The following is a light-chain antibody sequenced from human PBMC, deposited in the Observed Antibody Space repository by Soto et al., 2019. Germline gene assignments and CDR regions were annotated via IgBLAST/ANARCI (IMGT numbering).Light chain of an antibody. CDR1: SSNIGAGYD. V-gene: IGLV1-40*01. CDR2: LNT. CDR3: QSYDSSLSGVI. Sequence: QPVLTQPPSVSGAPGQRVTISCTGTSSNIGAGYDVHWYQQLPGTAPKLLIFLNTDRPSGVPDRFSGSNSGTSASLAITGLQAEDEADYYCQSYDSSLSGVIFGGGTQLTVL. J-gene: IGLJ2*01.